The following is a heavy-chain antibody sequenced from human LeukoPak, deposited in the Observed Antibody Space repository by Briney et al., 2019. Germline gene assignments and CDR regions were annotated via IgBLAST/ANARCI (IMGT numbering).Heavy chain of an antibody. J-gene: IGHJ5*02. V-gene: IGHV1-2*02. CDR3: ARALYYYGSGSS. Sequence: ASVKVSCKASGYTFTGYYMHWVRQAPGQGLEWMGWINPNSGGTNYAQKFQGRVTMTRNTSISTAYMELSSLRSEDTAVYYCARALYYYGSGSSWGQGTLVTVSS. CDR1: GYTFTGYY. CDR2: INPNSGGT. D-gene: IGHD3-10*01.